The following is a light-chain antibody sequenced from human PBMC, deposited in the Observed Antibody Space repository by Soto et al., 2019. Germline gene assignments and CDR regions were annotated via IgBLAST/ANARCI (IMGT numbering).Light chain of an antibody. CDR2: DTT. CDR3: QQYGSSPRT. CDR1: QSVISTY. Sequence: IVLTQSPGTLSLSSGERATLSCGASQSVISTYLAWYLQKPGQAPRLLIYDTTNRASGIPDRFRGLGSGTDFTLIIGRLEPEDFAVYYCQQYGSSPRTFGQGTKVDIK. V-gene: IGKV3-20*01. J-gene: IGKJ1*01.